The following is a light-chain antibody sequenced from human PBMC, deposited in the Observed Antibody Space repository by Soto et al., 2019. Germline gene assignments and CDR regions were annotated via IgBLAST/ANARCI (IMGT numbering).Light chain of an antibody. V-gene: IGLV2-14*03. CDR2: DVS. J-gene: IGLJ2*01. CDR3: SSYTSTNTVV. CDR1: SSDVGAYDY. Sequence: QSALTQPASVSGSPGQSITISCTGTSSDVGAYDYVSWYQQHPGKAPKRMIYDVSNRPSGVSNRFSGSKSANTASLTISGLQADDEADYYCSSYTSTNTVVFGGGTKLTVL.